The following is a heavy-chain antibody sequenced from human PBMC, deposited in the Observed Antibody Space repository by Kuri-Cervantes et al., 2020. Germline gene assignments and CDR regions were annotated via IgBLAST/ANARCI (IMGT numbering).Heavy chain of an antibody. CDR1: GFTFSSYG. J-gene: IGHJ6*02. D-gene: IGHD1-1*01. CDR2: ISSSSTI. V-gene: IGHV3-48*02. Sequence: GGSLRLSCAASGFTFSSYGMHWVRQAPGKGLEWVSYISSSSTIYYADSVKGRFTISRDNAKDSLYLQMNSLRDEDTAVYYCARDRWNDLYYYGMDVWGQGTTVTVSS. CDR3: ARDRWNDLYYYGMDV.